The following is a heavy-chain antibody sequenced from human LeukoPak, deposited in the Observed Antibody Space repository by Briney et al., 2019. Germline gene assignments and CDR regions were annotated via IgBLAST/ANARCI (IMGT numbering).Heavy chain of an antibody. CDR2: ISSSSSTYI. J-gene: IGHJ4*02. V-gene: IGHV3-21*01. CDR3: ARSAGSSSWYEGYYFDY. D-gene: IGHD6-13*01. CDR1: GFTFSSYS. Sequence: GGSLRLSCAASGFTFSSYSMNWVRQAPGKGLEWVSSISSSSSTYIHYADALKGRFTISRDNAKNSLFLQMNSLRAEDTAVYYCARSAGSSSWYEGYYFDYWGQGTLVTVSS.